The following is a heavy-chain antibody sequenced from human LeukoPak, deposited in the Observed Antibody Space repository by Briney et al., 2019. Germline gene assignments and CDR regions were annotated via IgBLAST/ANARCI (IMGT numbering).Heavy chain of an antibody. D-gene: IGHD1-26*01. J-gene: IGHJ4*03. Sequence: PSETLSLTCTVSVGSISVYFCSWVRQAPGTGRDWIGHIYYSGATNYNPSLRSRVTISVDTSKNQFSLKLRSVTAADTAVYYCARAQYSGSCFDYWGQGTLVTVSS. CDR2: IYYSGAT. V-gene: IGHV4-59*13. CDR3: ARAQYSGSCFDY. CDR1: VGSISVYF.